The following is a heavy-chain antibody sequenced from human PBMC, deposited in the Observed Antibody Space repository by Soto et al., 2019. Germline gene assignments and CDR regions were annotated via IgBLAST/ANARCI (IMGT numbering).Heavy chain of an antibody. J-gene: IGHJ4*02. CDR3: ARHNYGSGSTYFDY. CDR2: IDYYGST. CDR1: GGSISGYY. D-gene: IGHD3-10*01. Sequence: SETLSLTCTVSGGSISGYYWSWIRQPPGKRLEWIGYIDYYGSTNYNPSLKSRVTISVDTSKNQFSLKLNSMTAADTAVYYCARHNYGSGSTYFDYWGQGTLVTVSS. V-gene: IGHV4-59*08.